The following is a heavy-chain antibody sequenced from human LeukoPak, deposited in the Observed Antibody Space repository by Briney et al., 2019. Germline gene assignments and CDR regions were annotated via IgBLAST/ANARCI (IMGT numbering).Heavy chain of an antibody. V-gene: IGHV4-59*12. Sequence: PSETLSLTCTVSGGSISNYYWSWIRQPTGKGLEWIGYIYNSGSTNDNPSLKSTNYNPSLKSRVTISVDTSKSQFSLKLSSVTAADTAVYYCARKRRGYGSGRPYPDYYYYYYMDVWGKGTTVTISS. CDR3: ARKRRGYGSGRPYPDYYYYYYMDV. CDR1: GGSISNYY. D-gene: IGHD3-10*01. J-gene: IGHJ6*03. CDR2: IYNSGSTNDNPSLKST.